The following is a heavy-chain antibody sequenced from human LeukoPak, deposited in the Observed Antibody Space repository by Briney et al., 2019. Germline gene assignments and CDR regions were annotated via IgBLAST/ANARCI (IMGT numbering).Heavy chain of an antibody. V-gene: IGHV1-2*02. D-gene: IGHD2-2*01. CDR3: ARDQGYCSSTSCSNWFDP. CDR1: GYTFTGYY. CDR2: INPNSGGT. Sequence: ASVTVSCTASGYTFTGYYMHWVRQAPGQGLEWMGWINPNSGGTNYAQKFQGRVTMTRDTSISTAYMELSRLRSDDTAVYYCARDQGYCSSTSCSNWFDPWGQGTLVTVSS. J-gene: IGHJ5*02.